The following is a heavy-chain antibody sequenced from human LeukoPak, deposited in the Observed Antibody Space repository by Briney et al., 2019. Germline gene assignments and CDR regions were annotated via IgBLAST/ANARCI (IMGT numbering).Heavy chain of an antibody. CDR2: IGSDNKP. D-gene: IGHD2-21*02. CDR1: GXTFSAYA. Sequence: TGGSLRLSCEASGXTFSAYAMTWVRQAPGKGPEWVSSIGSDNKPHYSESVKGRIAIFRGHYKSLLFSQQNSLRAEDAALYYCGRDLHCCVAMDVWGQGTTVSVSS. CDR3: GRDLHCCVAMDV. V-gene: IGHV3-23*01. J-gene: IGHJ6*02.